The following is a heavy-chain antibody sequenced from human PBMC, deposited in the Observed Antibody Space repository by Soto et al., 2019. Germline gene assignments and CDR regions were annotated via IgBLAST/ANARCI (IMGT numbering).Heavy chain of an antibody. CDR2: IIPVVSMA. J-gene: IGHJ4*02. Sequence: QVQLVQSGAEMREPGSSVRVSCKASGGSLDSLTISWLRQAPGQGLEWMGRIIPVVSMASSAEKFQDRIKIDAEQSTDTLYMGVTNLRSCDTGMYYWVGQVLEPRDYWGQGTPIIVSS. CDR3: VGQVLEPRDY. V-gene: IGHV1-69*02. D-gene: IGHD1-1*01. CDR1: GGSLDSLT.